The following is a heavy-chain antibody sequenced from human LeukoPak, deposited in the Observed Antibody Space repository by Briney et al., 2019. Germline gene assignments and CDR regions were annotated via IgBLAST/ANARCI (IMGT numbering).Heavy chain of an antibody. CDR3: AKESTGSGGLAYYFDY. CDR1: GFTFSSYA. CDR2: ISGSGGST. Sequence: GGSLRLFCAASGFTFSSYAMSWVRRAPGRGLEGVSAISGSGGSTYYADSVKGRFTISSDNSKNTLYLQMNSLRGEDTAVYYCAKESTGSGGLAYYFDYWGQGTLVTVPP. D-gene: IGHD6-19*01. V-gene: IGHV3-23*01. J-gene: IGHJ4*01.